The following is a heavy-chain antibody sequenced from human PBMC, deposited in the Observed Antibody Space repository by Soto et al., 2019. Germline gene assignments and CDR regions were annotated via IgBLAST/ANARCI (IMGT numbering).Heavy chain of an antibody. V-gene: IGHV4-34*01. CDR3: ARTSRFDS. D-gene: IGHD6-6*01. CDR2: INHSGNT. CDR1: GGSFTSYY. Sequence: SETLSLTCAVYGGSFTSYYWSWVRQPPGKALEWIGEINHSGNTNYNPSLKSRVTISVDTSKNQFPLKLSSVTAADTAMYYCARTSRFDSWGQGTLVTVSS. J-gene: IGHJ4*02.